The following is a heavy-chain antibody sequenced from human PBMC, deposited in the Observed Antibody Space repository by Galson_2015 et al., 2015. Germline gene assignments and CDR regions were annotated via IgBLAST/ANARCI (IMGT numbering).Heavy chain of an antibody. D-gene: IGHD2-2*01. Sequence: SVKVSCKASGGTFSSYAISWVRQAPGQGLEWMGGIIPIFGIANYAQKFQGRVTITADESTSTAYMELSSLRSEDTAVYYCARAGLGAYQLLLDYWGQGTLVTVSS. CDR3: ARAGLGAYQLLLDY. J-gene: IGHJ4*02. CDR1: GGTFSSYA. V-gene: IGHV1-69*13. CDR2: IIPIFGIA.